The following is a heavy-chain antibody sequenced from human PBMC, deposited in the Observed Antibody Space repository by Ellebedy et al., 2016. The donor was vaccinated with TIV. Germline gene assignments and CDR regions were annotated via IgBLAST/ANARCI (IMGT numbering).Heavy chain of an antibody. Sequence: PGGSLRLSCEASGFTLGSYWMSWVRQAPGKGLEWVANIKRDGSEKNYVDSVTGRFTISRDNARNSLYLQMSSLRAEDTAVYFYARVFGGHDYVDSWGQGTQVTVSS. CDR2: IKRDGSEK. J-gene: IGHJ4*02. V-gene: IGHV3-7*01. CDR3: ARVFGGHDYVDS. CDR1: GFTLGSYW. D-gene: IGHD3-10*02.